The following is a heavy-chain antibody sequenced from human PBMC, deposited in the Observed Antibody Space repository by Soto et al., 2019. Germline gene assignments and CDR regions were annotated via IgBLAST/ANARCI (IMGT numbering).Heavy chain of an antibody. CDR1: GGTFNTYA. V-gene: IGHV1-69*19. J-gene: IGHJ4*02. CDR2: ISPMFGAA. D-gene: IGHD3-10*01. Sequence: QVQLVQSGAEMKKHGSSVKVSCQSSGGTFNTYAMNWVRQAPGQGPEWMGDISPMFGAANYAPKFQGRVTITADESTGTSYMQLSSLTSEDTALYFCAREVQVHTPAFVYWGQGTLVT. CDR3: AREVQVHTPAFVY.